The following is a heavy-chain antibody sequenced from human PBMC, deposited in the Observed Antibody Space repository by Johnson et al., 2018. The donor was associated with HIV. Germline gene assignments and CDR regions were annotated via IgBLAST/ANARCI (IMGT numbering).Heavy chain of an antibody. CDR1: GFRFSTYA. Sequence: QVQLVESGGGVVQPGRSLRLSCAASGFRFSTYALHWVRQTPGKGLEWVALISDDGNNKYYADSVKGRFTISRDNSKNTLYLQMNSLRAEDTAVYYCARGSEDPWGFYRSGGDAFEIWGQGTMVTVSS. V-gene: IGHV3-30-3*01. J-gene: IGHJ3*02. D-gene: IGHD3-16*02. CDR3: ARGSEDPWGFYRSGGDAFEI. CDR2: ISDDGNNK.